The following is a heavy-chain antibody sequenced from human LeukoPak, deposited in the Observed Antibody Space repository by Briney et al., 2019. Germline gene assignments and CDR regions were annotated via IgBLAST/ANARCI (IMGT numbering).Heavy chain of an antibody. D-gene: IGHD6-13*01. J-gene: IGHJ4*02. V-gene: IGHV1-69*06. CDR2: IIPIFGTA. Sequence: ASVKVSCKASGGTFSSYAISWVRQAPGQGLEWMGGIIPIFGTANYAQKFQGRVTITADKSTSTAYMELSSLRSEDTAVYYCATSTRTGYSSDYWGQGTLVTVSS. CDR1: GGTFSSYA. CDR3: ATSTRTGYSSDY.